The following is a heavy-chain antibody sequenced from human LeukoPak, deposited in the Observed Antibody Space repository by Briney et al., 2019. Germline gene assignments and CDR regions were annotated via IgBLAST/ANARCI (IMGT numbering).Heavy chain of an antibody. V-gene: IGHV3-33*01. CDR2: IWYDGSNK. CDR1: GFTFSSSG. CDR3: ARATVTRWFDP. J-gene: IGHJ5*02. Sequence: GGSLRLFCAASGFTFSSSGMHWVRQAPGKGLEWVAVIWYDGSNKYYADSVKGRFTISRDNSKNTLYLQMNSLRAEDTAVYYCARATVTRWFDPWGQGTLVTVSS. D-gene: IGHD4-17*01.